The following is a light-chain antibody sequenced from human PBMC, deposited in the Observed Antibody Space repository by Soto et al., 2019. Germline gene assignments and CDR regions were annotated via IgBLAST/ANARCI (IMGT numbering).Light chain of an antibody. Sequence: AIHMTQSPSSLSASVGDRVTITCRASQVIRNDLGWYQQKPGKVPKLLFSAAVNLQSGVPSRFSGSGSGTDFTLIISSLQPEDFATYFCLQDYNYPLTFDGGTKVEIK. J-gene: IGKJ4*01. CDR1: QVIRND. CDR3: LQDYNYPLT. CDR2: AAV. V-gene: IGKV1-6*01.